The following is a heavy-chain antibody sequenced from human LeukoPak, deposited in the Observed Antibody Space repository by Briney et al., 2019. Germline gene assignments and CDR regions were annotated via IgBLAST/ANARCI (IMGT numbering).Heavy chain of an antibody. CDR2: IIPIFGTA. J-gene: IGHJ5*02. Sequence: SVKVSCKASGGTFSSYAISWVRRAPGQGLEWMGGIIPIFGTANYAQKFQGRVTITTDESTSTAYMELSSLRSEDTAVYYCARDQGLAVAGRNWFDPWGQGTLVTVSS. D-gene: IGHD6-19*01. CDR3: ARDQGLAVAGRNWFDP. V-gene: IGHV1-69*05. CDR1: GGTFSSYA.